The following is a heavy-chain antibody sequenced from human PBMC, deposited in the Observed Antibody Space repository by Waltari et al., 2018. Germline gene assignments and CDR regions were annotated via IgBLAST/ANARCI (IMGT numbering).Heavy chain of an antibody. CDR2: MTSGGGET. Sequence: QLLESGGGWRQAGGSLRLSCAASGFTFSNYAMGWVRQAPGEGTEWGSGMTSGGGETYYTDSVRGRFTISRDNSKNTVYLQMNSLRHEDTAVYYCAKEIYRIGRPCFDYWGQGVRVTVSS. V-gene: IGHV3-23*01. CDR1: GFTFSNYA. CDR3: AKEIYRIGRPCFDY. J-gene: IGHJ4*02. D-gene: IGHD6-19*01.